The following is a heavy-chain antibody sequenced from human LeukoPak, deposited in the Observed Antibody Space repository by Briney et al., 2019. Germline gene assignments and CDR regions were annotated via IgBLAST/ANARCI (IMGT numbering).Heavy chain of an antibody. CDR2: IYSGGST. CDR3: AKSRSSLGPSSLDY. J-gene: IGHJ4*02. Sequence: GGSLRLSCAASGFIVSSNYISWVRQAPGKGLQWVSVIYSGGSTFYADSVKGRFTISRHDSKNTVYLQMKSLKTEDTAVYYCAKSRSSLGPSSLDYWGQGALVTVSS. V-gene: IGHV3-53*04. CDR1: GFIVSSNY. D-gene: IGHD6-6*01.